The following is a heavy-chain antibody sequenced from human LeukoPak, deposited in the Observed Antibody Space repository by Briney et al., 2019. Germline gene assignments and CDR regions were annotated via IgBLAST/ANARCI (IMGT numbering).Heavy chain of an antibody. V-gene: IGHV1-69*06. CDR1: GGTFRKYT. J-gene: IGHJ4*02. D-gene: IGHD3-22*01. CDR3: ARDFLYDSSDTPYLDY. CDR2: IIPIFGTA. Sequence: SVKVSCKASGGTFRKYTISWVRQAPGQGLEWMGGIIPIFGTAKYAQKFQDRVTITADKSASTAYMELSSLRSEDTAVYYCARDFLYDSSDTPYLDYWGQGTLVTVSS.